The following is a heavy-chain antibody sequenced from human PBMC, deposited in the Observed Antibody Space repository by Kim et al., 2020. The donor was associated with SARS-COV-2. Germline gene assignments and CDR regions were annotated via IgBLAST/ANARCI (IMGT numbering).Heavy chain of an antibody. V-gene: IGHV4-39*01. CDR3: ARQRKQWLVQDAFDI. D-gene: IGHD6-19*01. CDR2: IYYSGST. J-gene: IGHJ3*02. Sequence: SETLSLTCTVSGGSISSSSYYWGWIRQPPGKGLEWIGSIYYSGSTYYNPSLKSRVTISVDTSKNPFSLKLSSVTAADTAVYYCARQRKQWLVQDAFDIWGQGTMVTVSS. CDR1: GGSISSSSYY.